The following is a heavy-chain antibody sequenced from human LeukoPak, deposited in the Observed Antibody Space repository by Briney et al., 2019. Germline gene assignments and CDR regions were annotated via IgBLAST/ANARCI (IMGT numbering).Heavy chain of an antibody. V-gene: IGHV3-30*03. CDR3: AREGQQLVWRNWFDP. CDR2: ISYDGSNK. Sequence: GGSLRLSCAAPGFTFSAYGMHWVRQAPGKGLEWVAVISYDGSNKYYADSVKGRFTISRDNSKNTLYLQMNSLRAEDTAVYYCAREGQQLVWRNWFDPWGQGTLVTVSS. CDR1: GFTFSAYG. D-gene: IGHD6-13*01. J-gene: IGHJ5*02.